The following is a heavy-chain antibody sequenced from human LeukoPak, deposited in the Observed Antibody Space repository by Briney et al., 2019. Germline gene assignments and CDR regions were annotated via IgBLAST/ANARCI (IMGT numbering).Heavy chain of an antibody. Sequence: PRGSPRLSCADSGFIFSTYCMKWVRQAPRKRRELLAGISGDGSSRDTMDSVRGRFTISRDNAKNSLYLQMNSLTAEDAAVYYCGRDPGSWGQGTVVTVSS. CDR1: GFIFSTYC. V-gene: IGHV3-7*04. CDR2: ISGDGSSR. D-gene: IGHD6-6*01. J-gene: IGHJ4*02. CDR3: GRDPGS.